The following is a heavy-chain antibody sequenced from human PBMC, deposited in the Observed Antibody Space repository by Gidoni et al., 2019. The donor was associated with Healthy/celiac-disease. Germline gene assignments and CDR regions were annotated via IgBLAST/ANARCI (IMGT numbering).Heavy chain of an antibody. D-gene: IGHD2-15*01. CDR3: ARQYCSGGSCFHDAFDI. CDR1: GFTFSSYW. CDR2: INSDGSST. Sequence: EVQLVESGGGLVQPGGSMRLSCAASGFTFSSYWMHWVRQAPGKGLVWVSRINSDGSSTSYADSVKGRFTISRDNAKNTLYLQMNRLRAEDTAVYYCARQYCSGGSCFHDAFDIWGQGTMVTVSS. J-gene: IGHJ3*02. V-gene: IGHV3-74*01.